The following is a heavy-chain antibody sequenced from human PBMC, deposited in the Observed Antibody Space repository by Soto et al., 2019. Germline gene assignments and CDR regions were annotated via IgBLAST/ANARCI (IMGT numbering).Heavy chain of an antibody. J-gene: IGHJ4*02. D-gene: IGHD4-17*01. Sequence: QVRLQESGPRLVKPSQTLSLTCSVSGASIRDGDYYWSWLRQPPGKGPEWIGIIDYTGGTHYNPTLTRSVSMSVDTSANQFPLKVNFVTAADSAVYYCARVGYGDYGRGYYFDFWGPGILVTVSS. CDR3: ARVGYGDYGRGYYFDF. V-gene: IGHV4-30-4*01. CDR1: GASIRDGDYY. CDR2: IDYTGGT.